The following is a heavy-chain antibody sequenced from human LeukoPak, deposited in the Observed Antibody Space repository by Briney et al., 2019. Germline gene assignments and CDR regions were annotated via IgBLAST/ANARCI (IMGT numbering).Heavy chain of an antibody. Sequence: SETLSLTCTVSGGSISSSSYYWGWIRQPPGKGLEWIGSIYYSGSTYYNPSLKSRVTISVDTSKNQFSLKLSSVTPADTAVYYCATKNYYYYYMDVWGKGTTVTVSS. CDR3: ATKNYYYYYMDV. J-gene: IGHJ6*03. V-gene: IGHV4-39*01. CDR1: GGSISSSSYY. CDR2: IYYSGST.